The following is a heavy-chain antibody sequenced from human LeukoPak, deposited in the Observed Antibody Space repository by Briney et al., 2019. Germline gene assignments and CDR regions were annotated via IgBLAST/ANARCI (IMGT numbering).Heavy chain of an antibody. J-gene: IGHJ4*02. Sequence: ASVKVSCKASGYTFTGYYMHWVRQAPGQGLEWMGWINPNSGGTNYAQKFQGRVTMTRDTSISTAYMELSRLRSDDTAVYYCARVFMYSTKQGFDYWGQGTLATVFS. D-gene: IGHD6-13*01. CDR2: INPNSGGT. CDR3: ARVFMYSTKQGFDY. CDR1: GYTFTGYY. V-gene: IGHV1-2*02.